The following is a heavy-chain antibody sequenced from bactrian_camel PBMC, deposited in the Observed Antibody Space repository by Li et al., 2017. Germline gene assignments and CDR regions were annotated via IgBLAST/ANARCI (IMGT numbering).Heavy chain of an antibody. CDR1: GFTFSSYY. V-gene: IGHV3-2*01. Sequence: VQLVESGGALVQPGGSLRIACAASGFTFSSYYMMWVRQAPGKGLEWVSSVWLDGSITYCASVKGRFTISRDNAKNTLYLQMNSLKSEDTALYYCATHDLSDSWLDFNYWGQGTQVTVS. D-gene: IGHD6*01. CDR3: ATHDLSDSWLDFNY. CDR2: VWLDGSIT. J-gene: IGHJ6*01.